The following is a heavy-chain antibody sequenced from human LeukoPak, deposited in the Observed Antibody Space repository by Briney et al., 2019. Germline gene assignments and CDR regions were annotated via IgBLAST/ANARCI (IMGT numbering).Heavy chain of an antibody. Sequence: PSETLSLTCAVYGGSFSGYYWSWIRQPPGKGLEWIGEINHSGSTNYNPSLKSRVTISVDTSKNQFSLKLSSVTAADTAVYYCASHCSSTSCYSGIDPWGQGTLVTVSS. CDR1: GGSFSGYY. V-gene: IGHV4-34*01. CDR3: ASHCSSTSCYSGIDP. D-gene: IGHD2-2*02. J-gene: IGHJ5*02. CDR2: INHSGST.